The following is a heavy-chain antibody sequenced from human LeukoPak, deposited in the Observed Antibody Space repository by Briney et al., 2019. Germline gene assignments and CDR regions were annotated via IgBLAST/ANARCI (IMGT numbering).Heavy chain of an antibody. Sequence: GGSLRLSCAASGFTFSSYAMSWVRQAPGKGLEWVSAISGSGGSTYYADSVKGRFTISRDNSKNTLYLQMNSLRAEDTAVYYCARAKVRAVIIKSFDYWGQGTLVTVSS. CDR2: ISGSGGST. J-gene: IGHJ4*02. CDR1: GFTFSSYA. D-gene: IGHD3-10*01. V-gene: IGHV3-23*01. CDR3: ARAKVRAVIIKSFDY.